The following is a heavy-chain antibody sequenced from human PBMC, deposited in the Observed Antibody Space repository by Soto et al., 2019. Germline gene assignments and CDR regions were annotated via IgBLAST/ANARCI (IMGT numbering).Heavy chain of an antibody. CDR3: ARGSFGIQLGLKPFDY. J-gene: IGHJ4*02. D-gene: IGHD5-12*01. CDR2: IIPMFGTS. V-gene: IGHV1-69*01. CDR1: GGSFRNFA. Sequence: QVQLVQSGAEVKRPGSSVKVSCKASGGSFRNFAVSWVRQAPGQGLEWMGGIIPMFGTSNYAQKFQGRVTISADESTSTVHMEVNSLTSEDTAVYFCARGSFGIQLGLKPFDYWGQGTLVTVSS.